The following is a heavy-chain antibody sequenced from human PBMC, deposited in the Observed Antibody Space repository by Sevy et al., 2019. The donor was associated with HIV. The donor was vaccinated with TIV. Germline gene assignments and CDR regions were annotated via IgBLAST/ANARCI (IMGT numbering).Heavy chain of an antibody. CDR1: GYTFTSYG. D-gene: IGHD4-4*01. J-gene: IGHJ4*02. V-gene: IGHV1-18*04. CDR2: ISAYNGNT. Sequence: ASVNVSCKASGYTFTSYGISWVRQAPGEGLEWMGGISAYNGNTNYAQKLQSRVTMTTDTSTSTAYMELRSLRSDDTAVYYCARSGPDYSLYFDYWGQGTLVTVSS. CDR3: ARSGPDYSLYFDY.